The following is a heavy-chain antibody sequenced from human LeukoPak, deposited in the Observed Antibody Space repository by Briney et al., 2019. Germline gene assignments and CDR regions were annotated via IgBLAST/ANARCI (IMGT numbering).Heavy chain of an antibody. V-gene: IGHV1-8*01. J-gene: IGHJ4*02. Sequence: ASVKVSCKTSGYSFTDYDIHWVRQATGQGLEWMGWMNPKTDNTEYAQKFQGRVTLTWTTSISTAYMELSSLKSEDTAVYYCVRGAKCSGADCDSTKEYVYYFDYWGQGTLVTVSS. D-gene: IGHD6-25*01. CDR1: GYSFTDYD. CDR2: MNPKTDNT. CDR3: VRGAKCSGADCDSTKEYVYYFDY.